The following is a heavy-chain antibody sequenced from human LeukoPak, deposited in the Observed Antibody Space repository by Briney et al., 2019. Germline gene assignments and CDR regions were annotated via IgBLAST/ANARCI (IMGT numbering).Heavy chain of an antibody. J-gene: IGHJ5*02. CDR1: GGTFSSYA. CDR3: ARDDLRWFDP. Sequence: ASVKVSCKASGGTFSSYAISWVRQAPGQGLEWMGRIIPILGIANYAQKFQGRVTITADKSTSTAYMELSSLRSDDTAVYYCARDDLRWFDPWGQGTLVTVSS. CDR2: IIPILGIA. V-gene: IGHV1-69*04.